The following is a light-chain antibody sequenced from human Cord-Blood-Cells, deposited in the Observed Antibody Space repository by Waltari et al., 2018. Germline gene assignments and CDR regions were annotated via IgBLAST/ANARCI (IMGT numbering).Light chain of an antibody. CDR1: RSDVGGYNY. CDR2: DVS. Sequence: QSALTKPASVSGSPGQSITISCTGTRSDVGGYNYVSWYQQHPGNAPKLMLYDVSKRPSGVSNRFSGSKSGNTASLTISGLQAEDEADYYCSSYTSSSTVVFGGGTKLTVL. V-gene: IGLV2-14*01. CDR3: SSYTSSSTVV. J-gene: IGLJ2*01.